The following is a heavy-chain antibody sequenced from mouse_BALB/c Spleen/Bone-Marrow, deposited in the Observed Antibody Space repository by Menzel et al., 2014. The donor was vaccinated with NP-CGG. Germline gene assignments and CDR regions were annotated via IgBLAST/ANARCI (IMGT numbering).Heavy chain of an antibody. Sequence: EVQLVESGGGLVQPGGSLKLSCAASGFTFSSYTMSWVRQTPEKRLEGVAYISNGGGSTYYPDTVKGLFTISRDNAKNTLYMQMSSLKSEDTAVYCGARHGYYGSRGMDYWGQGTSVTVSS. CDR1: GFTFSSYT. CDR3: ARHGYYGSRGMDY. V-gene: IGHV5-12-2*01. CDR2: ISNGGGST. D-gene: IGHD1-1*01. J-gene: IGHJ4*01.